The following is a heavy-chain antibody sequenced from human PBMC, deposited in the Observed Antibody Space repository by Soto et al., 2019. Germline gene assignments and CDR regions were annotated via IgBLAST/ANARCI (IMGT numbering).Heavy chain of an antibody. V-gene: IGHV4-34*01. CDR2: INHSGST. CDR3: ARLIVVVPAAAGDY. Sequence: ETLSLTCAVYGGSFSGYYWSWIRQPPGKGLEWIGEINHSGSTNYNPSLKSRVTISVDTSKNQFSLKLSSVTAADTAVYYCARLIVVVPAAAGDYWGQGTLVTVSS. J-gene: IGHJ4*02. CDR1: GGSFSGYY. D-gene: IGHD2-2*01.